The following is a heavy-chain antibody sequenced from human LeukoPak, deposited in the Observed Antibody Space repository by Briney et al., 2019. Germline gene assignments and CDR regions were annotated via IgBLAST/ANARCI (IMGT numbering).Heavy chain of an antibody. D-gene: IGHD2-2*01. V-gene: IGHV4-4*09. CDR3: AGSYRGDIVVVPAASGAFDI. CDR1: GGSISSYY. Sequence: SETLSLTRTVSGGSISSYYWSWIRQPPGKGLEWIGYIYTSGSTNYNPSLKSRVTISVDMSKNQFSLKLSSVTAADTAVYYCAGSYRGDIVVVPAASGAFDIWGQGTMVTVSS. J-gene: IGHJ3*02. CDR2: IYTSGST.